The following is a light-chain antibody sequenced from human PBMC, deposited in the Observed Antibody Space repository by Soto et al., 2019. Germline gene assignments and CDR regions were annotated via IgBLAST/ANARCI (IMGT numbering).Light chain of an antibody. CDR1: QSVSSSS. CDR2: GAS. J-gene: IGKJ1*01. CDR3: QQDSDSPPT. Sequence: EIVLTQSPGILSLSPGERATLSCRASQSVSSSSLAWYQQKPGQAPRLLIFGASDRATGIPDRFSGSGSGTDFTLTIDRLEPEDFAMYYCQQDSDSPPTFGQGTKVDIK. V-gene: IGKV3-20*01.